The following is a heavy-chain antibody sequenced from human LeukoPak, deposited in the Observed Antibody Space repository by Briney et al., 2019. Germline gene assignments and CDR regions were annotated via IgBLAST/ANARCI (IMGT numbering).Heavy chain of an antibody. Sequence: GASVKVSCKASGYTFTSYDINWVRQATGQGLEWMGWMNPNSGNTGYAQKFQGRVTMTRNTSISTAYMELSSLRSEDTAVYYCAKGGLGYYYGSGSYSVYWGQGTLVTVSS. J-gene: IGHJ4*02. V-gene: IGHV1-8*01. D-gene: IGHD3-10*01. CDR2: MNPNSGNT. CDR1: GYTFTSYD. CDR3: AKGGLGYYYGSGSYSVY.